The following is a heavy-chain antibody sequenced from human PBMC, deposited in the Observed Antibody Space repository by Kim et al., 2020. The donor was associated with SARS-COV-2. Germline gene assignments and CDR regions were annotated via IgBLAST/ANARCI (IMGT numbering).Heavy chain of an antibody. Sequence: SVKVSCKASGGTFSSYAISWVRQAPGQGLEWMGGIIPIFGTANYAQKFQGRVTITADESTSTAYMELSSLRSEDTAVYYCASGATIFGVVDFHKDYYYGMDVWGQGTTVTVSS. D-gene: IGHD3-3*01. CDR3: ASGATIFGVVDFHKDYYYGMDV. V-gene: IGHV1-69*13. J-gene: IGHJ6*02. CDR1: GGTFSSYA. CDR2: IIPIFGTA.